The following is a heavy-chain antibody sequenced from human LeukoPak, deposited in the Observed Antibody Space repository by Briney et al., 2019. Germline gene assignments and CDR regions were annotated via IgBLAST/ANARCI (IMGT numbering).Heavy chain of an antibody. V-gene: IGHV4-34*01. J-gene: IGHJ5*02. CDR1: GWSFNDHY. Sequence: SETLSLTCAVYGWSFNDHYWNWIRQPPGKGLEWIGEINARGGTNFNPSLKSRVTMYVDSSKTQFYLTLRSMIAADTAVYYGAGGQVPAARGYNWFDPWGQGTLVTVSS. D-gene: IGHD2-2*01. CDR2: INARGGT. CDR3: AGGQVPAARGYNWFDP.